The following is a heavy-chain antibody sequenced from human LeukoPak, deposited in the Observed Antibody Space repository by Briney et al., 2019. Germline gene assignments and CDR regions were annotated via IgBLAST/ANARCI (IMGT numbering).Heavy chain of an antibody. CDR1: GFTFSSYA. J-gene: IGHJ4*02. Sequence: GGSLRLSCAASGFTFSSYAMHWVRQAPGKGLERVAVISYDGSNKYYADSVKGRFTISRDNSKNTLYLQMNSLRAEDTAVYYCARDTPNYMVLNSLEYYLDYWGQGTLVTVSS. CDR3: ARDTPNYMVLNSLEYYLDY. CDR2: ISYDGSNK. D-gene: IGHD3-10*01. V-gene: IGHV3-30-3*01.